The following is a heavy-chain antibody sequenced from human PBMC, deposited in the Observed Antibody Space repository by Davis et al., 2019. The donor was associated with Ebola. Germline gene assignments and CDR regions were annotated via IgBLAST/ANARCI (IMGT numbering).Heavy chain of an antibody. CDR3: ARDDSSGY. V-gene: IGHV3-53*05. CDR2: IYSGGST. J-gene: IGHJ4*02. D-gene: IGHD3-22*01. CDR1: GFTVSSNY. Sequence: GESLKISCAASGFTVSSNYMSWVRQAPGKGLEWVSVIYSGGSTYYADSVKGRFTISRDNSKNTLYLQMNSLRAEDTAVYYCARDDSSGYWGQGTLVTVSS.